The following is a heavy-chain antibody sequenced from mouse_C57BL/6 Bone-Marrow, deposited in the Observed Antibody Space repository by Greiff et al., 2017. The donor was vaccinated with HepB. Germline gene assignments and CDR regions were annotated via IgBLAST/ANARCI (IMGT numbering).Heavy chain of an antibody. CDR3: ARWGTTVVEGFAY. D-gene: IGHD1-1*01. CDR2: IDPSDSET. V-gene: IGHV1-52*01. J-gene: IGHJ3*01. CDR1: GYTFTSYW. Sequence: QVQLQQSGAELARPGASVKLSCKASGYTFTSYWMHWVKQRPIQGLEWIGNIDPSDSETHYNQKFKDKATLTVDKSSSTAYMQLSSLTSEDSAVYYCARWGTTVVEGFAYWGQGTLVTVSA.